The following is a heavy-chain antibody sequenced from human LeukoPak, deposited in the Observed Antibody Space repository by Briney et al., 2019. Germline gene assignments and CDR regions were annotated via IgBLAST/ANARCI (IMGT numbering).Heavy chain of an antibody. CDR2: ICYDGSSQ. CDR3: VREGEDGDQPYFDF. V-gene: IGHV3-33*01. J-gene: IGHJ4*02. D-gene: IGHD4-17*01. Sequence: ICYDGSSQKYADSVKGRFTVSRANSKKTLSLQMNSLRAEDAAIYYCVREGEDGDQPYFDFWGQGTLVTVS.